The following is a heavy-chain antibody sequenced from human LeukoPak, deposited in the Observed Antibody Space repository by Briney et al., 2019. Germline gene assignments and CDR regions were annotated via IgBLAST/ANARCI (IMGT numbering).Heavy chain of an antibody. CDR3: ARVNINNWHSCDY. V-gene: IGHV4-4*02. D-gene: IGHD1-1*01. CDR1: GGAISSNNW. J-gene: IGHJ4*02. Sequence: SGTLSLTCAVSGGAISSNNWWGWVRQPPGKGLEWIGEIYHSGSPNYNPSLKSRVTISVDKSRNHFSLNLSSVTAADTAVYYCARVNINNWHSCDYWGQGTLVTVSS. CDR2: IYHSGSP.